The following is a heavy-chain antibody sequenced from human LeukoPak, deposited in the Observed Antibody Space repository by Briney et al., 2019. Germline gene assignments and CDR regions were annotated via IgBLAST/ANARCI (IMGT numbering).Heavy chain of an antibody. Sequence: PSETLSLTCTVSGGSISSADYYWGWIRQPPGKGLERIGSIYYIGSTYYNPSLKSRVTISVDTSKNQFSLKLSSVTAADTAVYYCARLFGTDYGDTWGQGTLVTVSS. CDR1: GGSISSADYY. J-gene: IGHJ5*02. D-gene: IGHD4-17*01. CDR3: ARLFGTDYGDT. V-gene: IGHV4-39*01. CDR2: IYYIGST.